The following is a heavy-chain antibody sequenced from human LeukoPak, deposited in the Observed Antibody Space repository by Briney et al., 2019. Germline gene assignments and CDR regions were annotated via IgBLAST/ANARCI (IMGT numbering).Heavy chain of an antibody. J-gene: IGHJ4*02. V-gene: IGHV3-48*03. Sequence: GGSLRLSCVASGFTFSTYEVNWVRQAPGKGLEWVSYIGGSGGSIYYADSVKGRFTISRDNAKNSLYLQMNSLRVEDTAVYYCARYEGDTARIPYFDYWGQGTLVTVSS. D-gene: IGHD5-18*01. CDR1: GFTFSTYE. CDR2: IGGSGGSI. CDR3: ARYEGDTARIPYFDY.